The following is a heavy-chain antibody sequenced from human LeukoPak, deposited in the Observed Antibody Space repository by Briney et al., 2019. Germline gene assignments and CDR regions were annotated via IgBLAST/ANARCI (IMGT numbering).Heavy chain of an antibody. CDR2: INDDGGST. CDR1: GFTFSSYW. D-gene: IGHD3-16*01. CDR3: ARVRWGGLYYFDY. Sequence: GGSLRLSCAASGFTFSSYWMHWVRQAPGKGLVGVSRINDDGGSTSYADSVKGRFTISRDNAKNTLYLQMNSLRAEDTAVYYCARVRWGGLYYFDYWGQGTLVTVSS. J-gene: IGHJ4*02. V-gene: IGHV3-74*01.